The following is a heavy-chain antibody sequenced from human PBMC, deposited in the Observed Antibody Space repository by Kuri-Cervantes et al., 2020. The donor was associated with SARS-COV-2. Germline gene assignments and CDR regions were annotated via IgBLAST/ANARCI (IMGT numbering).Heavy chain of an antibody. J-gene: IGHJ4*02. CDR2: ISSSSSTI. D-gene: IGHD2-2*01. CDR1: GFTFSSYS. V-gene: IGHV3-48*01. CDR3: ARGPDCSSTSCYLGFDY. Sequence: GESLKISCAASGFTFSSYSMNWVRQAPGKGLEWVSYISSSSSTIYYADSVKGRFTISRDNAKNSLYLQMNSLRAEDTAVYYCARGPDCSSTSCYLGFDYWGQGTLVTVSS.